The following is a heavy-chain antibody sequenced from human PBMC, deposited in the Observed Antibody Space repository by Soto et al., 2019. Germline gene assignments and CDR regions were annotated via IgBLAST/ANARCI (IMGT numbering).Heavy chain of an antibody. CDR3: ARYSSGWGDTYCGD. J-gene: IGHJ4*02. D-gene: IGHD6-19*01. CDR2: IYSGGST. CDR1: GFTVSSNY. V-gene: IGHV3-66*01. Sequence: EVQLVESGGGLVQPGGSLRLSCAASGFTVSSNYMSWVRQAPGKGLEWVSVIYSGGSTYYADSVKGRFTISRDNSKNTLPLQMTRRRAEDTAVYYCARYSSGWGDTYCGDWCQGTLVTVSS.